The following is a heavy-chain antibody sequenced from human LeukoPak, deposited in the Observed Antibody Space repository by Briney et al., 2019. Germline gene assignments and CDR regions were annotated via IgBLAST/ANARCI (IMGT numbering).Heavy chain of an antibody. CDR2: IIHSGST. V-gene: IGHV4-34*12. J-gene: IGHJ4*02. Sequence: SETLSLTCAVYGGSFSGYYWSWIRQPPGKGLEWIGEIIHSGSTNYNPSLKSRVTISVDTSKNQFSLKLSSVTAADTAVYYCARRRRYYDSSGYYGDRFDYWGQGTLVTVSS. CDR1: GGSFSGYY. CDR3: ARRRRYYDSSGYYGDRFDY. D-gene: IGHD3-22*01.